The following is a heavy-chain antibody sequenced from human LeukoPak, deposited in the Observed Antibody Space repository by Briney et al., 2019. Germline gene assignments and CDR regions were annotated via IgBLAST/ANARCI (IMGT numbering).Heavy chain of an antibody. J-gene: IGHJ4*02. D-gene: IGHD3-10*01. CDR2: ISYDGSNK. Sequence: GGSLRLSCAASGFTFSSYAMHWVRQAPGKGLEWVAVISYDGSNKYYADSVKGRFTISRDNSKNTLYLQMNSLRAEDTAVYYCARARGSLWFGELFDYWGQGTLVTVSP. V-gene: IGHV3-30*04. CDR1: GFTFSSYA. CDR3: ARARGSLWFGELFDY.